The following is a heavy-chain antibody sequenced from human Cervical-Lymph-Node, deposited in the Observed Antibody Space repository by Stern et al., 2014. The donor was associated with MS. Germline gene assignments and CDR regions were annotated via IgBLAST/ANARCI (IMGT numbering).Heavy chain of an antibody. CDR3: ARGYSTTYLDY. J-gene: IGHJ4*02. D-gene: IGHD6-13*01. Sequence: VQLVESGAEVKKPGASGKVSCKASGYTFTNYALHWVRQAPGQTPEWMGWIHPGNGDAKYSQNFQDRVTITRDTSANTVYMELRSLRVEDTAMYYCARGYSTTYLDYWGQGTLVTVSS. CDR2: IHPGNGDA. CDR1: GYTFTNYA. V-gene: IGHV1-3*01.